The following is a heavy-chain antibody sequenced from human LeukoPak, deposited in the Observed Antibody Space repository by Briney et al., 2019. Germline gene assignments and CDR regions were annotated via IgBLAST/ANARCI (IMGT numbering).Heavy chain of an antibody. CDR2: ISGSGGST. CDR3: AKGHYYNILTGYSVRRGLDY. V-gene: IGHV3-23*01. J-gene: IGHJ4*02. Sequence: GGSLRLSCAASGFTFSSYAMSWVRQAPGRGLEWVSVISGSGGSTYYADSVKGRFTISRDNSKNTLYLQMNSLRAEDTAVYYCAKGHYYNILTGYSVRRGLDYWGQGTLVTVSS. D-gene: IGHD3-9*01. CDR1: GFTFSSYA.